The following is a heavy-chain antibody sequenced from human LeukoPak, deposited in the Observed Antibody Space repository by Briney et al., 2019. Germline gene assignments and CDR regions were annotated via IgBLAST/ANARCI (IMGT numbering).Heavy chain of an antibody. CDR1: GFTFSSYA. CDR3: ARVPAVAGPGGGMDV. J-gene: IGHJ6*02. CDR2: ISYDGSNK. Sequence: GGSLRLSCAASGFTFSSYAMHWVRQAPGKGLEWVAVISYDGSNKYYADSVKGRFTISRDNSKNTLYLQMNSLRAEDTAVYYCARVPAVAGPGGGMDVWGQGTTVTVSS. D-gene: IGHD6-19*01. V-gene: IGHV3-30-3*01.